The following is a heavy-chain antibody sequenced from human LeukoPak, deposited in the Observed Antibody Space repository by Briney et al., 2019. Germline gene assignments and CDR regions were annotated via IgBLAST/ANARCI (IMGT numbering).Heavy chain of an antibody. CDR3: ARIAPFYYDSSGYPLDY. J-gene: IGHJ4*02. CDR2: IDWDDDK. D-gene: IGHD3-22*01. Sequence: SGPTLVNPTQTLTLTCTFSGFSLSTSGMRVSWIRRPPGKALEWLARIDWDDDKFYSTSLKTRLTISKDTSKNQVVLTMTNMDPVDTATFYCARIAPFYYDSSGYPLDYWGLGTLVTVSS. CDR1: GFSLSTSGMR. V-gene: IGHV2-70*04.